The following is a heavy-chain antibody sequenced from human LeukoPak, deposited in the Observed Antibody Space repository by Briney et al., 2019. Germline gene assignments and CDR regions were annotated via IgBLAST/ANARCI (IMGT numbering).Heavy chain of an antibody. Sequence: GGSLRLSCAASGFTFSNCWMHWVRHAPGKGLVWVSRINNDGSSTTYADSVRGRLTISRDNAKSTLYLQMNSLRAEDTAVYYCARVAYSSAWYIDYWGQGTLVTVSS. V-gene: IGHV3-74*01. CDR3: ARVAYSSAWYIDY. CDR1: GFTFSNCW. CDR2: INNDGSST. D-gene: IGHD6-19*01. J-gene: IGHJ4*02.